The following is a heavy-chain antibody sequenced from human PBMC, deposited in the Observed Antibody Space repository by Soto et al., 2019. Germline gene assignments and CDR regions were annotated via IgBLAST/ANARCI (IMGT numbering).Heavy chain of an antibody. J-gene: IGHJ4*02. V-gene: IGHV1-2*04. CDR3: ARGLGLYYFDY. CDR1: GYTFTGYY. D-gene: IGHD1-26*01. CDR2: INPNSGGT. Sequence: GASVKVSCKASGYTFTGYYMHWVRQAPGQGLEWMGWINPNSGGTNYAQKFQGWVTMTRDTSASTAYMELSSLRSEDTAVYYCARGLGLYYFDYWGQGTLVTVSS.